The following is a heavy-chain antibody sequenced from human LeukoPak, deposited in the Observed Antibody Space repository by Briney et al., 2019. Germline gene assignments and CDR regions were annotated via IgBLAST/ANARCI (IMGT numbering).Heavy chain of an antibody. J-gene: IGHJ2*01. CDR1: GYTFTGYY. Sequence: ASVTVSCKASGYTFTGYYMHWVRQAPGQGREWMGWINPNSGGTNYAQKFQGRGTITRDTSISTAYMELSRLRSDDTAVYYCARELGTTGTTLHWYFDLWGRGTLVTVSS. V-gene: IGHV1-2*02. CDR2: INPNSGGT. D-gene: IGHD1-1*01. CDR3: ARELGTTGTTLHWYFDL.